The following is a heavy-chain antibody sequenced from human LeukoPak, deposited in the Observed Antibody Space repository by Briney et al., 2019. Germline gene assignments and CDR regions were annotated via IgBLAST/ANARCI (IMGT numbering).Heavy chain of an antibody. CDR3: ASQTVTTPFDY. D-gene: IGHD4-17*01. V-gene: IGHV5-51*01. Sequence: GESLKISCKGSGYSFTTYWLGWVRQMPGKGLEWMGIIYPGDSDTRYSPTFQGPVTISVDKSISTAYLQWSGLVSSDAAMDFCASQTVTTPFDYWGQGTLVTVSS. J-gene: IGHJ4*02. CDR2: IYPGDSDT. CDR1: GYSFTTYW.